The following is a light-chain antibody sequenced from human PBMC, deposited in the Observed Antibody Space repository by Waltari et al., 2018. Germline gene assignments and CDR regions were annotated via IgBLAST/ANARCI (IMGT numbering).Light chain of an antibody. J-gene: IGLJ1*01. CDR3: NSYTSSSTWV. Sequence: QSALTQPASVSGSPGQSITISCTGTSSDVGGYDFVSWYQQHPGKAPKLMIYDVSLWPSGVSNRFSGSKSGNTASLTISGLQAEDEADYYCNSYTSSSTWVFGTGTKVTVL. CDR2: DVS. CDR1: SSDVGGYDF. V-gene: IGLV2-14*01.